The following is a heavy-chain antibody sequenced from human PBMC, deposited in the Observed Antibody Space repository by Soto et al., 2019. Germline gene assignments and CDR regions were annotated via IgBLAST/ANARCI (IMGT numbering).Heavy chain of an antibody. V-gene: IGHV1-69*12. CDR2: IIPIFGTA. CDR1: GGTFSSHA. Sequence: QVQLVQSGAEVKKPGSSVKVSCKASGGTFSSHAISWVRQAPGQGLEWMGGIIPIFGTANYAQKFQGRVTITADESTSTAYMELSSLRSEDTAVYYCARAAYCGGDCYSGAFDIWGQGTMVTVSS. CDR3: ARAAYCGGDCYSGAFDI. D-gene: IGHD2-21*02. J-gene: IGHJ3*02.